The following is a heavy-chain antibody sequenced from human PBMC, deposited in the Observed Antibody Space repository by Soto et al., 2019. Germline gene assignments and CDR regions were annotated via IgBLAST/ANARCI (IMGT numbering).Heavy chain of an antibody. V-gene: IGHV3-23*01. J-gene: IGHJ6*02. CDR1: GFTFSSYA. Sequence: GGSLRLSCAASGFTFSSYAMSWVRQAPGKGLEWVSAISGSGGSTYYADSVKGRFTISRDNSKNTLYLQMNSLRAEDTAVYYCAKDRDRWFGEFDDYYYYGMDVWGQGTTVTVSS. CDR2: ISGSGGST. D-gene: IGHD3-10*01. CDR3: AKDRDRWFGEFDDYYYYGMDV.